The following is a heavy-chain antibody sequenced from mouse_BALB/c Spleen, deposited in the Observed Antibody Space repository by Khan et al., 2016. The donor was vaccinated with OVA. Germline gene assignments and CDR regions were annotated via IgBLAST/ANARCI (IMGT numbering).Heavy chain of an antibody. D-gene: IGHD2-10*02. CDR2: INPNNGGP. V-gene: IGHV1S81*02. CDR3: TRSGYGNPFAY. Sequence: QVQLQQSGAELVKPGASVKLSCKASAYTFSSYYMYWVKQRPGQGLEWIGGINPNNGGPNFNEKFKTKATLTVDKSSSTVYMHLSSLTSEDSAVYYCTRSGYGNPFAYWGQGTLVTVSP. J-gene: IGHJ3*01. CDR1: AYTFSSYY.